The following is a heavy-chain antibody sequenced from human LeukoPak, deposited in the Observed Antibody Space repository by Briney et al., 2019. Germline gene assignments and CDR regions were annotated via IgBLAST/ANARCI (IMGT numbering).Heavy chain of an antibody. Sequence: GASVKVSCKASGYTFTSHGISWVRQAPGQGLEWMGGIIPIFGTANYAQKFQGRVTITADKSTSTAYMELSSLRSEDTAVYYCARSAFGGTIFGVVIMPSDYWGQGTLVTVSS. CDR3: ARSAFGGTIFGVVIMPSDY. CDR2: IIPIFGTA. CDR1: GYTFTSHG. J-gene: IGHJ4*02. D-gene: IGHD3-3*01. V-gene: IGHV1-69*06.